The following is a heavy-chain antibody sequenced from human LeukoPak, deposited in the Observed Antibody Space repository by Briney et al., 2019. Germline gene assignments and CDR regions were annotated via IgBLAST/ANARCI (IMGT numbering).Heavy chain of an antibody. J-gene: IGHJ3*01. CDR1: GYTFSTYG. D-gene: IGHD3-10*01. CDR3: ARDLYYYGSGSYYYVFDV. V-gene: IGHV1-18*01. CDR2: ISAYKGNT. Sequence: ASVKVSCKASGYTFSTYGISWVRQAPGQGLEWMGWISAYKGNTYYAQKLQGRVTMTTDTSTSTAYMELRSLRSDDTAIYYCARDLYYYGSGSYYYVFDVWGQEKRVPVSS.